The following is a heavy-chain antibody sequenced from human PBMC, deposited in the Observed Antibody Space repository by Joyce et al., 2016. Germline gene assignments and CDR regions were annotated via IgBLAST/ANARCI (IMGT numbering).Heavy chain of an antibody. D-gene: IGHD3-9*01. CDR1: GFTFNSYA. V-gene: IGHV3-30*04. J-gene: IGHJ4*02. CDR2: ISDDGVNT. CDR3: ARASRYFDWLLPFDY. Sequence: QLVESGGGVVQPGRSLRLSCAASGFTFNSYALHWVRQAPGKGLEWLAVISDDGVNTFDADSVKGRCTVSRDNTKNTLFLQMNSLRADDTAVFYCARASRYFDWLLPFDYWGQGTQVTVSS.